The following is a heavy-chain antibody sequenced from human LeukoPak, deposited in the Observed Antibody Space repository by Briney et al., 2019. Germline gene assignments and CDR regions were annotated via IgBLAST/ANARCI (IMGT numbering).Heavy chain of an antibody. CDR2: ISWNSGSI. CDR1: GFTFDDYA. CDR3: AKDTRDDYYYYGMDV. Sequence: PGRSLRLSCAASGFTFDDYAMHWVRQAPGKGLEWVSGISWNSGSIGYADSVKGRFTISRDNAKNPLYLQMNSLRAEDTALYYCAKDTRDDYYYYGMDVWGQGTTVTVSS. V-gene: IGHV3-9*01. J-gene: IGHJ6*02.